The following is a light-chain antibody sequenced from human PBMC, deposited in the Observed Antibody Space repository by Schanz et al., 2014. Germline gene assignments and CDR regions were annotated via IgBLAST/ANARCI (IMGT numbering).Light chain of an antibody. J-gene: IGLJ3*02. CDR3: SSYAGSNNLGV. Sequence: QSALTQPPSASGSPGQSVTISCTGTGSDVGGYNYVSWYQQHPGKAPKLMIYEVSKRPSGVPDRFSGSKSGNTASLTVSGLQAEDEADYYCSSYAGSNNLGVFGGGTKLTVL. CDR2: EVS. CDR1: GSDVGGYNY. V-gene: IGLV2-8*01.